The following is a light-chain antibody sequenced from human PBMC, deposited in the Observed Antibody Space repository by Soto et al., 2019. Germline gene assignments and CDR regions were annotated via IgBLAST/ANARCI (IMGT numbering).Light chain of an antibody. CDR3: AAWDDSLRGV. V-gene: IGLV1-47*01. J-gene: IGLJ1*01. CDR2: RNA. CDR1: SSNIGSNY. Sequence: QSVLTQPPSASGTPGQRITISCSGSSSNIGSNYVYWYQQLPGTAPKLLIYRNAQRPSGVPDRFSGSKSGTSASLAISGLRSEDEADYYCAAWDDSLRGVFGTGTQLTVL.